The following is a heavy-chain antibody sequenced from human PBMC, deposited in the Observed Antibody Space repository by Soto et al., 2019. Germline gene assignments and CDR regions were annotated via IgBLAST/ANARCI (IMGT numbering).Heavy chain of an antibody. V-gene: IGHV3-53*01. Sequence: EVPLVESGGGLIQPGGSLRLSCAASGFTVSNNYMSWVRQAPGKGLEWVSFIYSSGTTYYADSVKGRFTISRDNSKNTLYLQMSSLRIEDTAVYYCARQYCSGGSCYYGYDIWGQGTLVTVSS. CDR2: IYSSGTT. J-gene: IGHJ4*02. D-gene: IGHD2-15*01. CDR3: ARQYCSGGSCYYGYDI. CDR1: GFTVSNNY.